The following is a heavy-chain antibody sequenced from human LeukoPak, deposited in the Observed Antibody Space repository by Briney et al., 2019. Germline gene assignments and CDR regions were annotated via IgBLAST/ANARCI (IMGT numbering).Heavy chain of an antibody. CDR3: ARVRYTSGFYFFDS. CDR1: GGSISGYY. J-gene: IGHJ4*02. V-gene: IGHV4-59*01. CDR2: TDYSGST. D-gene: IGHD6-19*01. Sequence: SETLSLTCTVSGGSISGYYWSWIRQPPGKGLEWIGYTDYSGSTNYNPSLKSRVSISADMSKNQFSLKLSSVTAADTAVYYCARVRYTSGFYFFDSWGQGTLVTVSS.